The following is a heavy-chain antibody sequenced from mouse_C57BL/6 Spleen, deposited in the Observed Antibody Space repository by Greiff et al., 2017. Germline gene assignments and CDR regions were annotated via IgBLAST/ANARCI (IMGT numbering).Heavy chain of an antibody. CDR2: ISSGGDYI. CDR1: GFTFSSYA. J-gene: IGHJ2*01. Sequence: EVMLVESGEGLVKPGGSLKLSCAASGFTFSSYAMSWVRQTPEKRLEWVAYISSGGDYIYYADTVKGRFTISRDNARNTLYLQMSSLKSEDTAMYYCTREDEYYGSRYFDYWGQGTTLTVSS. CDR3: TREDEYYGSRYFDY. V-gene: IGHV5-9-1*02. D-gene: IGHD1-1*01.